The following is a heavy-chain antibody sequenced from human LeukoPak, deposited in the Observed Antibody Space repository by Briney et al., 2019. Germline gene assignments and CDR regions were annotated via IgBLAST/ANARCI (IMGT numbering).Heavy chain of an antibody. Sequence: SGPTLVNPTQTLTLTCTFSGFSLSTSGVGVGWIRQPPGKALEWLAVIYWDDDKNYSPSLKSRLTIAQDTSKNQVVLTMTNMDPVDTATYYCAHTTYFYDSSGYPRSFDIWGQGTMVTVSS. J-gene: IGHJ3*02. V-gene: IGHV2-5*02. D-gene: IGHD3-22*01. CDR1: GFSLSTSGVG. CDR3: AHTTYFYDSSGYPRSFDI. CDR2: IYWDDDK.